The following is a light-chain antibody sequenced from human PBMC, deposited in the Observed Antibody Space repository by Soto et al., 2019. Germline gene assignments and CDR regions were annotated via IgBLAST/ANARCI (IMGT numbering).Light chain of an antibody. CDR1: QTLLHSNGYNY. V-gene: IGKV2-28*01. J-gene: IGKJ2*01. CDR3: MQGLRPMYT. CDR2: LGS. Sequence: DIAMTQSPLSLSVTPGEPASISCRSSQTLLHSNGYNYLDWYLQKPGQSPQLLIYLGSNRASGVPDRFSDSGSGTDFTLKISRVEAEDIGVFYCMQGLRPMYTFGQGTKLEIK.